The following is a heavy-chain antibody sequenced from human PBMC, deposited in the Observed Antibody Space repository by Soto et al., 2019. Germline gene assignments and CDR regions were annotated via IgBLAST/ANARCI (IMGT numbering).Heavy chain of an antibody. D-gene: IGHD4-17*01. CDR3: AGVTTEDLDY. CDR1: GFTYSSYS. V-gene: IGHV3-48*02. Sequence: EVQLVESGGGLVQPGGSLRLSCAASGFTYSSYSMNWVRQAPGKGLEWVSYISSSSSTIYYADSVKGRFTISRDNAKNSLYLQMNSLRDEDTAVYYCAGVTTEDLDYWGQGTLVTVSS. CDR2: ISSSSSTI. J-gene: IGHJ4*02.